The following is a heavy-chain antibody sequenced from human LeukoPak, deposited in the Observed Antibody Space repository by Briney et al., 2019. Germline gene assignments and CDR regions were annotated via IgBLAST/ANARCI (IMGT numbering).Heavy chain of an antibody. CDR3: AKAYSSGWSNAIDY. Sequence: GGSLRLSCAASGFTFSSYGMHWVRQAPGKGLEWVAVISYDGSNKYYADSVKGRFTISRDNSKNTLYLQTNSLRAEDTAVYYCAKAYSSGWSNAIDYWGQGTLVTVSS. CDR2: ISYDGSNK. D-gene: IGHD6-19*01. V-gene: IGHV3-30*18. J-gene: IGHJ4*02. CDR1: GFTFSSYG.